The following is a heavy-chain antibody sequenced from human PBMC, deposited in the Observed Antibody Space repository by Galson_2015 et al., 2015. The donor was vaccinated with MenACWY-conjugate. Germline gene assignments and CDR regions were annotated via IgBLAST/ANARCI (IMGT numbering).Heavy chain of an antibody. CDR3: ATDHDYCDHLPSY. CDR1: GYTLTELS. J-gene: IGHJ4*02. Sequence: VKVSCKVSGYTLTELSIHWVRQAPGKGLEWMGGFDPEDGETIYAQKFQGRVTMTEDISTDTAHMELSSLRSEDTAVYYCATDHDYCDHLPSYWGQGTLVPVAS. CDR2: FDPEDGET. V-gene: IGHV1-24*01. D-gene: IGHD4-17*01.